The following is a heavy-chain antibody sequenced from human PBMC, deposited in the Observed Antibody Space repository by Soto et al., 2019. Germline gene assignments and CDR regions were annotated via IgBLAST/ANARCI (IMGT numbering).Heavy chain of an antibody. CDR3: ARAYGDYVFDY. CDR2: IYYSGST. J-gene: IGHJ4*02. Sequence: PSETLCLTCTVSGGSISGYYWSWIRQPPGKGLEWIGYIYYSGSTNYNPSLKSRVTISVDTSKNQFSLKLSSVTAADTAVYYCARAYGDYVFDYWGQGTLVTVSS. CDR1: GGSISGYY. D-gene: IGHD4-17*01. V-gene: IGHV4-59*01.